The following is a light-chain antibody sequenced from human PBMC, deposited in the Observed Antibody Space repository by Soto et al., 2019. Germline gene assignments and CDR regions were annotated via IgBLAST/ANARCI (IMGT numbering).Light chain of an antibody. J-gene: IGKJ1*01. CDR3: QQRSDWPPT. CDR1: QSVSSY. Sequence: EIVLTQSPATLSLSPGERATLSCRASQSVSSYLAWYQQKPGQAPRLLIFGASDRATGTPDRFSGSGSGTDFTLTISRLEPEDSAVYYCQQRSDWPPTFGQGTKVDIK. V-gene: IGKV3-11*01. CDR2: GAS.